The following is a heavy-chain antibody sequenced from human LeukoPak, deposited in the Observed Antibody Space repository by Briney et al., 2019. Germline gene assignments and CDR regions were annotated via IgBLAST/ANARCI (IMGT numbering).Heavy chain of an antibody. V-gene: IGHV4-59*01. CDR1: GGSISSYY. D-gene: IGHD2-21*02. CDR2: IYYSGST. CDR3: AREVVTAIPLVGAGGAFDY. Sequence: SETLSLTCTVSGGSISSYYWSWLRQPPGKGLEWIGYIYYSGSTNYNPSLKSRVTISVDTSKNQFSLKLSSVTAADTAVYYCAREVVTAIPLVGAGGAFDYWGQGTLVTVSS. J-gene: IGHJ4*02.